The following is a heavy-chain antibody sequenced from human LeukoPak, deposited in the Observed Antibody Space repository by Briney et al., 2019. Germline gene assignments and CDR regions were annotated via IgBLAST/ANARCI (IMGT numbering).Heavy chain of an antibody. Sequence: SVKVSCKASGGTLSSYAISWVRQAPGQGLEWMGGIIPIFGTAKCAQKFQGRVTITADESTSTAYMELSSLRSEDTAVYYCARGGITMIPAAFDIWGQGTMVTVSS. CDR3: ARGGITMIPAAFDI. CDR2: IIPIFGTA. D-gene: IGHD3-22*01. CDR1: GGTLSSYA. J-gene: IGHJ3*02. V-gene: IGHV1-69*13.